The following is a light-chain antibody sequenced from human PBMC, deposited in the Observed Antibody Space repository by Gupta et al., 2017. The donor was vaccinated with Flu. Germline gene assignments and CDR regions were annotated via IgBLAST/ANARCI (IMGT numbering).Light chain of an antibody. Sequence: DIVMTQSPLSLPVTPGEPASIPCRSSQSLLHSNGYNYLDWYLQKPGQSPQLLIYLGSNLGSGVPDRFSGSGSGTDFTLKISRVEAEDVGVYYCMQALQTPRYTFGQGTKLEIK. CDR2: LGS. CDR3: MQALQTPRYT. CDR1: QSLLHSNGYNY. V-gene: IGKV2-28*01. J-gene: IGKJ2*01.